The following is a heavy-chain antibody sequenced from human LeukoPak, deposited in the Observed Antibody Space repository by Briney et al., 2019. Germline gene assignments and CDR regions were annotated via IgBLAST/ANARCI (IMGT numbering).Heavy chain of an antibody. CDR2: INPNSGGT. J-gene: IGHJ6*02. CDR3: ARALYSYGYYYYGMDV. V-gene: IGHV1-2*02. D-gene: IGHD5-18*01. Sequence: ASVKVSCKASGYTFTGYYMHWVRQAPGQGLEWMGWINPNSGGTNYAQKFQGRVTMTRDTSISTAYMELSRPRSDDTAVYYCARALYSYGYYYYGMDVWGQGTTVTVSS. CDR1: GYTFTGYY.